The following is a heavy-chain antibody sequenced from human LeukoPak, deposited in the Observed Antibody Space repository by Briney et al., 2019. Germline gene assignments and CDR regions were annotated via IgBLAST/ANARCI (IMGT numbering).Heavy chain of an antibody. J-gene: IGHJ4*02. D-gene: IGHD2-15*01. CDR1: GDSVSSNSAA. Sequence: SQTLSLTCAISGDSVSSNSAAWNRIRQSPSRGLEWLGRTYYRSKWYNGYAVSVKSRITINPDTSKNQFSLQLNSVTPEDTAVYYCARADCSGGSCHFDYWGQGTLVTVSS. V-gene: IGHV6-1*01. CDR3: ARADCSGGSCHFDY. CDR2: TYYRSKWYN.